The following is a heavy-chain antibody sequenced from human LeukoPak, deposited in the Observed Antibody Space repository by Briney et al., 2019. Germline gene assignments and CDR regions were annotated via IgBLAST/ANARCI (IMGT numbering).Heavy chain of an antibody. D-gene: IGHD3-3*01. Sequence: GGSLRLSCAASGLTFSSYSMNWVRQAPGKGLEWVSSISSSSSYIYYADSVKGRFTISRDNAKNSLYLQMNSLRAEDTAVYYCARVPDFWSGYRVSDYWGQGTLVTVSS. J-gene: IGHJ4*02. CDR2: ISSSSSYI. V-gene: IGHV3-21*01. CDR1: GLTFSSYS. CDR3: ARVPDFWSGYRVSDY.